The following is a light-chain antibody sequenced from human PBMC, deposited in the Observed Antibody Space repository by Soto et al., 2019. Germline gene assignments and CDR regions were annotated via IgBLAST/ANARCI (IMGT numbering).Light chain of an antibody. CDR2: DAS. Sequence: EFVLTQSPATLSLSPGERATLSCRASQSVRSYLAWYQQKPGQAPRLLIYDASNRAAGIPARFSGSGSGTDFTLTISNLEPEDFAVYYCQQRSNWPPLFSFGPGTKVDLK. CDR1: QSVRSY. V-gene: IGKV3-11*01. CDR3: QQRSNWPPLFS. J-gene: IGKJ3*01.